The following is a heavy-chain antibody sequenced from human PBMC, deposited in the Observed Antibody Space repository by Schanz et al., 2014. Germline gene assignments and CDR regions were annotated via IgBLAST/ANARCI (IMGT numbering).Heavy chain of an antibody. CDR1: GFSFSIFA. V-gene: IGHV3-7*01. Sequence: EVQLVESGGGLVQPRGSLRLSCAASGFSFSIFAMTWVRQTPGKGLEWVATIKQDGSEKYYVDSVKGRFTISRDNAKNTLFLQMSSLRAEDTAVYYCARDRPSGYALDFWGQGTLVAVSS. CDR3: ARDRPSGYALDF. CDR2: IKQDGSEK. D-gene: IGHD5-12*01. J-gene: IGHJ4*02.